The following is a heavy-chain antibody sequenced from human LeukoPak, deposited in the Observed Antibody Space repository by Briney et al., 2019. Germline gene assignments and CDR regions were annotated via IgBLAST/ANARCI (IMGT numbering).Heavy chain of an antibody. CDR1: GGTFSSYT. Sequence: SVEVSCKASGGTFSSYTISWVRQAPGQGLEWMGRIIPSLGIANYAQKFQGRVTITADKSTSTAYMELSSLRSEDTAVYYCARQCYYSSGYYPNDAFDIWGQGTMATVSS. V-gene: IGHV1-69*02. CDR2: IIPSLGIA. D-gene: IGHD3-22*01. CDR3: ARQCYYSSGYYPNDAFDI. J-gene: IGHJ3*02.